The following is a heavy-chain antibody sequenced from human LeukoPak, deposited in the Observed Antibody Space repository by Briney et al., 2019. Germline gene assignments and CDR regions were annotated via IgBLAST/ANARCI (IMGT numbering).Heavy chain of an antibody. CDR2: IRYDGSNK. D-gene: IGHD5-12*01. CDR3: AKATHSGYARGPNGDY. V-gene: IGHV3-30*02. J-gene: IGHJ4*02. Sequence: GGSLRLSCAASGFTFSSYGMHCVRQAPDKGLECVTVIRYDGSNKDFADSVKGRFTISRDNSKNTLYLQMNSLRTDDTAVYYCAKATHSGYARGPNGDYWGQGTLVIVSS. CDR1: GFTFSSYG.